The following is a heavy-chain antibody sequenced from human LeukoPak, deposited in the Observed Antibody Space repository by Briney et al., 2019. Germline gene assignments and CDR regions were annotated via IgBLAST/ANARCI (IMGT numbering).Heavy chain of an antibody. V-gene: IGHV1-8*02. CDR2: FDPEDGEA. Sequence: ASVKVSCKASGYTFTSYDINWVRQATGQGLEWMGGFDPEDGEASYAQKFQGRVTMTRDTSTSTVYMELSSLRSEDTAVYYCARAQAQAYGSGSYYIPVISGSDYWGQGTLVTVSS. CDR3: ARAQAQAYGSGSYYIPVISGSDY. CDR1: GYTFTSYD. D-gene: IGHD3-10*01. J-gene: IGHJ4*02.